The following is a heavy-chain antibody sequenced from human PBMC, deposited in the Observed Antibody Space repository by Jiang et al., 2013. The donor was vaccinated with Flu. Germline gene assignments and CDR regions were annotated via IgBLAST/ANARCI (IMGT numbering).Heavy chain of an antibody. CDR2: FDPEDGET. J-gene: IGHJ4*02. V-gene: IGHV1-24*01. Sequence: GAEVKKPGASVKVSCKVSGYTLTELSMHWVRQAPGKGLEWMGGFDPEDGETIYAQKFQGRVTMTEDTSTDTAYMDLSSLRSDDTAVYYCATGITVVRGAITANDYWGQGTLVTV. CDR1: GYTLTELS. D-gene: IGHD3-10*01. CDR3: ATGITVVRGAITANDY.